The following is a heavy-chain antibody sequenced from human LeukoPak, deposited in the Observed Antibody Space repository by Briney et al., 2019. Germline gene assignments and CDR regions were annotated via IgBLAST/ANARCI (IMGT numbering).Heavy chain of an antibody. CDR2: ISAYNGNT. Sequence: ASVKVSCKASGYTFTGYYMHWVRQAPGQGLEWMGWISAYNGNTNYAQKLQGRVTMTTDTSTSTAYMELRSLRSDDTAVYYCARAGAYGVAAAGNVWGQGTLVTVSS. V-gene: IGHV1-18*04. J-gene: IGHJ4*02. CDR3: ARAGAYGVAAAGNV. CDR1: GYTFTGYY. D-gene: IGHD6-13*01.